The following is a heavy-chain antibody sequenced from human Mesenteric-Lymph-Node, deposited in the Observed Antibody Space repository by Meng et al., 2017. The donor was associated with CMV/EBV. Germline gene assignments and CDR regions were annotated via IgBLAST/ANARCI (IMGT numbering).Heavy chain of an antibody. D-gene: IGHD2-15*01. J-gene: IGHJ5*02. CDR2: IIPILGIA. CDR3: ARVEDTHRFDP. Sequence: SVKVSCKASGGTFSSYAISWVRQAPGQGLEWMGGIIPILGIANYAQKFQGRVTITADKSTSTAYMELSSLRSEDTAVYCCARVEDTHRFDPWGQGTLVTVSS. V-gene: IGHV1-69*10. CDR1: GGTFSSYA.